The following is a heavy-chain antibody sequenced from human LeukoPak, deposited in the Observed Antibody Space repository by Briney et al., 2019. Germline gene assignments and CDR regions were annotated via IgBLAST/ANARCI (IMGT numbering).Heavy chain of an antibody. CDR2: IYYTGST. CDR1: GGSISSYY. Sequence: SETLSLTCTVSGGSISSYYWNWIRQPPGKGLEWIGNIYYTGSTNYNPSLKSRVTISVDTSKNQFSLKLSSVTAADTAVYYCARAFSSGWYPYSIGGLWFEYWAQGTLVSVSS. J-gene: IGHJ4*02. V-gene: IGHV4-59*01. D-gene: IGHD6-19*01. CDR3: ARAFSSGWYPYSIGGLWFEY.